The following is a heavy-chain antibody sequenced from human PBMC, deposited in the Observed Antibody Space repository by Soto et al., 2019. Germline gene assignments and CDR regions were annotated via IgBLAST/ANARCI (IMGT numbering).Heavy chain of an antibody. CDR1: GFTFSSYA. CDR2: ISGSGGST. CDR3: AKVAVGATLGYFDY. D-gene: IGHD1-26*01. V-gene: IGHV3-23*01. Sequence: GGSLRLSCAASGFTFSSYAMSWVRQAPGKGLEWVSVISGSGGSTYYADSVKGRFTISRDNSKNTLYLQMNSLRVEDTAVYYCAKVAVGATLGYFDYWGQGTLVTVSS. J-gene: IGHJ4*02.